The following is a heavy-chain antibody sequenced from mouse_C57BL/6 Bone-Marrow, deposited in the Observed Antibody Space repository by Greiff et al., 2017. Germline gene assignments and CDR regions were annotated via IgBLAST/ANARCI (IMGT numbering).Heavy chain of an antibody. CDR3: ARHRRDEFAY. D-gene: IGHD3-3*01. Sequence: DVQLVESGGDLVKPGGSLKLSCAASGFTFSSYGMSWVRQTPDKRLEWVATISSGGSYTYYPDSVKGRFTISRDNAKNTLYLQMSSLKSEDTAMYYCARHRRDEFAYWGQGTLVTVSA. J-gene: IGHJ3*01. CDR1: GFTFSSYG. V-gene: IGHV5-6*01. CDR2: ISSGGSYT.